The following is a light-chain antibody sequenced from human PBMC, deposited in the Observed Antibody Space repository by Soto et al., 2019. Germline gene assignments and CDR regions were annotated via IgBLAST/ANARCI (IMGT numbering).Light chain of an antibody. CDR1: QSVSYN. CDR3: QQRRSWQVT. CDR2: DAS. V-gene: IGKV3D-11*02. J-gene: IGKJ5*01. Sequence: EIVMTQSPATLSVSPGARAPLSCRASQSVSYNLAWYQQKPGQAPRLLIYDASKRATGIPARFSGSGSGTNFTLTISSLEPEDFAVYYCQQRRSWQVTFGQGARLEIK.